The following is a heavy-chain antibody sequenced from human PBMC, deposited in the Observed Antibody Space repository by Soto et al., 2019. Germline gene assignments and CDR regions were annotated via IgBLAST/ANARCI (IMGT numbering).Heavy chain of an antibody. J-gene: IGHJ4*02. Sequence: GGSLRLSCAASGFTFSSYAMSWVRQAPGKGLAWVSGISVSGGSTYYADSVKGRFTISRDNSKNTLYLQMNSLRAEDTAVYYCASNTRYDPPDYRGQGTLVTLSS. CDR1: GFTFSSYA. V-gene: IGHV3-23*01. CDR2: ISVSGGST. D-gene: IGHD3-16*01. CDR3: ASNTRYDPPDY.